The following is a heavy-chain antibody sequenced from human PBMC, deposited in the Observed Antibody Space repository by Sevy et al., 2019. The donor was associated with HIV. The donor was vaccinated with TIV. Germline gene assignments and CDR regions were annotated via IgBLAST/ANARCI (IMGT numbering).Heavy chain of an antibody. Sequence: GGSLRLSCAASGFTVSSNYMNWVRQAPGRGLEWVSVINSGGGTHYADSVKGRFTISRDNTKNTLYLQMNSLRAEDTAVYYCARYYDFWGMDVWGQGTTVTVSS. CDR2: INSGGGT. J-gene: IGHJ6*02. D-gene: IGHD3-3*01. CDR3: ARYYDFWGMDV. V-gene: IGHV3-53*01. CDR1: GFTVSSNY.